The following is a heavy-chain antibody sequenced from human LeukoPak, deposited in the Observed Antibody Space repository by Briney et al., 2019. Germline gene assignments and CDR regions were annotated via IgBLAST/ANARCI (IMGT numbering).Heavy chain of an antibody. J-gene: IGHJ4*02. Sequence: GGSLRLSCAASGFTFSSHLMHWVRQAPGKGLVWVSRISSDGTYTNYADSVRGRFTISRDNARNSLYLQMDSLRVEDTAFYYCARDLAFSRLDYWGQGVLVTVSS. CDR2: ISSDGTYT. D-gene: IGHD2/OR15-2a*01. CDR1: GFTFSSHL. V-gene: IGHV3-74*01. CDR3: ARDLAFSRLDY.